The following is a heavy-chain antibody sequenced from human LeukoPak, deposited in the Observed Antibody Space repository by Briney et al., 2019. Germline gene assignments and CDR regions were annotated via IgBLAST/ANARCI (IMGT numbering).Heavy chain of an antibody. D-gene: IGHD3-16*01. CDR3: ARLPYDYVWGSYLDYFDY. CDR2: IYYSGST. V-gene: IGHV4-39*01. Sequence: KASETLSLTCTVPGGSISSSSYYWGWIRQPPGKGLEWIGSIYYSGSTYYNPSLKSRVTISVDTSKNQFSLKLSSVTAADTAVYYCARLPYDYVWGSYLDYFDYWGQGTLVTVSS. J-gene: IGHJ4*02. CDR1: GGSISSSSYY.